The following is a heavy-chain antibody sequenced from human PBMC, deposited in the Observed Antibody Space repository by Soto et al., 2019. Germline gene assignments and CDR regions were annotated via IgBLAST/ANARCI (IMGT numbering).Heavy chain of an antibody. CDR1: GGTFSSYA. D-gene: IGHD4-17*01. CDR2: IIPIFGTA. CDR3: AGEVPSGDYFDY. Sequence: SVKVSCKASGGTFSSYAISWVRQAPGQGLEWMGGIIPIFGTANYAQKFQGRVTITADESTSTAYMELSSLRSEDTAVYYCAGEVPSGDYFDYWGQGTLVTVSS. J-gene: IGHJ4*02. V-gene: IGHV1-69*13.